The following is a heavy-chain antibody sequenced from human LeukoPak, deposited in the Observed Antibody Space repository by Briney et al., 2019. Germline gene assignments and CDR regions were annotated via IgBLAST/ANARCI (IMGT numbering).Heavy chain of an antibody. CDR1: GFTFSNYA. CDR2: VSGSGSST. J-gene: IGHJ4*02. V-gene: IGHV3-23*01. CDR3: AGTYYYDSSGYSYEY. D-gene: IGHD3-22*01. Sequence: TGGSLRLSCAASGFTFSNYAMSWVRQAPGKGLEWVSIVSGSGSSTYYADSVKGRFTISRDNSKNTLYLQMNSLRVEDTAVYYCAGTYYYDSSGYSYEYWGQGTLVAVSS.